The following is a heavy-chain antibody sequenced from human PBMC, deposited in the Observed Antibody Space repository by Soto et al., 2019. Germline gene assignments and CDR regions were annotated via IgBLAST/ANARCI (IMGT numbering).Heavy chain of an antibody. D-gene: IGHD2-15*01. CDR2: IYNSGNI. J-gene: IGHJ4*02. Sequence: QVQLQESGPGLVKSSETLSLTCSVSDDSISGYYWSWIRQPPGKGLEWIGYIYNSGNINYNPSLKSRVTISIDTSKNQFSLKVTSVTAADTAVYYCARHFCSGSSCFYFDYWGRGTLVTVSS. CDR3: ARHFCSGSSCFYFDY. CDR1: DDSISGYY. V-gene: IGHV4-59*08.